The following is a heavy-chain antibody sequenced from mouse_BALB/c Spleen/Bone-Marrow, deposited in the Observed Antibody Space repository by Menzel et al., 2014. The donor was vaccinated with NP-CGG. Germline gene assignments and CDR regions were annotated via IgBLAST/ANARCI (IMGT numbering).Heavy chain of an antibody. CDR2: IWGDGST. CDR1: GFSLTGYG. CDR3: AREPHYYAMDY. Sequence: QVQLQQSGPGLVAPSQSLSITCTVSGFSLTGYGVNWVRPPPGKGLEWLGMIWGDGSTDYNSALKSRLSISKDNSKSXVVLKMNSLQTDDTARYYCAREPHYYAMDYWGQGTSVTVSS. V-gene: IGHV2-6-7*01. J-gene: IGHJ4*01.